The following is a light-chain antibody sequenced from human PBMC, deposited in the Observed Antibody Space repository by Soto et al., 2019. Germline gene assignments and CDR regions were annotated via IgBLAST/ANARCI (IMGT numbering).Light chain of an antibody. J-gene: IGKJ1*01. CDR2: DAS. V-gene: IGKV1-5*01. CDR1: QSISSW. CDR3: QQYNSYL. Sequence: DIHMTQSPSTLSASLGARVTITCRASQSISSWLAWYQQKPGKAPKLLIYDASSLESGVPSRFSGNGSGTEFTLTISSLQPDDFATYYCQQYNSYLFGQGTKVDI.